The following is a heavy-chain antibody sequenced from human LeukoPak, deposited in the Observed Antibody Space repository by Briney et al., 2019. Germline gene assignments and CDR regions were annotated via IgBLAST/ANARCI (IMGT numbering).Heavy chain of an antibody. CDR3: AREEYGSGSYYY. J-gene: IGHJ4*02. D-gene: IGHD3-10*01. V-gene: IGHV3-66*01. Sequence: EWVSVIYSGGSAYYADSVKGRFTISRDNSKNTLYLQMNSLRAEDTAVYYCAREEYGSGSYYYWGQGTLVTVSS. CDR2: IYSGGSA.